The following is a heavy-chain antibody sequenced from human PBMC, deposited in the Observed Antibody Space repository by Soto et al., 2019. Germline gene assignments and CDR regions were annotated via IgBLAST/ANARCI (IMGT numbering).Heavy chain of an antibody. CDR1: GFTFSSYA. Sequence: EVQLLESGGGLVQPGGSLRLSCAASGFTFSSYAMSWVRQAPGKGLEWVSAISGSGGSTYYADSVKGRFTISRDNSKNKLYLQMNSLRAEDTAVYYCAKSSVPGSSWSANFDYWGQGTLVTVSS. V-gene: IGHV3-23*01. CDR3: AKSSVPGSSWSANFDY. D-gene: IGHD6-13*01. CDR2: ISGSGGST. J-gene: IGHJ4*02.